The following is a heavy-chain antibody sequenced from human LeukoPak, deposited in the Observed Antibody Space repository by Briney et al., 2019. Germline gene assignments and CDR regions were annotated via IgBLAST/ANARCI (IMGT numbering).Heavy chain of an antibody. Sequence: GESLKISCKGSGYSFTSYWISWVRQMPGKGLEWMGRIDPGDSETNYSPSLQGHVTISADKSISTAYLQWSSLKASDTAMYYCARRGYDSGSYFNYWGQGTLDTVPS. CDR3: ARRGYDSGSYFNY. J-gene: IGHJ4*02. D-gene: IGHD1-26*01. V-gene: IGHV5-10-1*01. CDR1: GYSFTSYW. CDR2: IDPGDSET.